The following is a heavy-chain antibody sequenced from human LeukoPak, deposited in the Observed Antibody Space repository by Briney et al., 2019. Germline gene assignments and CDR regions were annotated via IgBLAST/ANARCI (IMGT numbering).Heavy chain of an antibody. J-gene: IGHJ4*02. V-gene: IGHV5-51*01. Sequence: GESLKISCKGSGYSFTSYWIGWVRQMPGKGLEWMGIIYPGDSDTRYSPSFQGQVTISADKSISTAYLQWSSLKASDTATYYCARRGYSYGREQNFDYWGQGTLVTVSS. D-gene: IGHD5-18*01. CDR3: ARRGYSYGREQNFDY. CDR2: IYPGDSDT. CDR1: GYSFTSYW.